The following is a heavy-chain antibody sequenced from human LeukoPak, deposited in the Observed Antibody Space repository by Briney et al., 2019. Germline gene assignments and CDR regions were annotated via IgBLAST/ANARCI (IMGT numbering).Heavy chain of an antibody. Sequence: GGSLRLSCAASGFTFSSYAMSWVRQAPGKGLEWVSAISGSGGSTYYADSVKGRFTISRDNAKTSLYLQMNSLRAEDTAVYYCAALERVDYWGQGTLVTVSS. V-gene: IGHV3-23*01. CDR1: GFTFSSYA. CDR2: ISGSGGST. D-gene: IGHD1-1*01. J-gene: IGHJ4*02. CDR3: AALERVDY.